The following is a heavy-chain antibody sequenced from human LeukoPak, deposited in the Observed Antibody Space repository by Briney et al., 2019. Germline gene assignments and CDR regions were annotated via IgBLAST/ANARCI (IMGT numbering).Heavy chain of an antibody. CDR3: ARARSITMVRGVIIYY. V-gene: IGHV1-69*04. J-gene: IGHJ4*02. CDR2: IIPILGIA. Sequence: GASVKVSSKASGGTFSSYAISWVRQAPGQGLEWMGRIIPILGIANYAQKFQGRVTITADKSTSTAYMELSSLRSEDTAVYYCARARSITMVRGVIIYYWGQGTLVTVSS. D-gene: IGHD3-10*01. CDR1: GGTFSSYA.